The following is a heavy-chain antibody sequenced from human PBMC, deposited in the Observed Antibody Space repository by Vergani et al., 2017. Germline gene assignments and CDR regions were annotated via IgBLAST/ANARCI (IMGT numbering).Heavy chain of an antibody. CDR2: ISYDGSNK. CDR3: ARDSGPFGSYEDY. Sequence: QVQLVESGGGVVQPGRSLRLSCAASGFTFSSYAMHWVRQAPGKGLEWVAVISYDGSNKYYADSVKGRFTISRDNSKNTLYLQMNSLRAEDTAVYYCARDSGPFGSYEDYWGQGTLVTVSS. J-gene: IGHJ4*02. D-gene: IGHD1-26*01. V-gene: IGHV3-30*01. CDR1: GFTFSSYA.